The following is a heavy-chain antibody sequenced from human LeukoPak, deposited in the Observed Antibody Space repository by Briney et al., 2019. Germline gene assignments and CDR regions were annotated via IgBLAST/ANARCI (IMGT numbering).Heavy chain of an antibody. CDR1: GFTFSSYA. V-gene: IGHV3-23*01. D-gene: IGHD2-2*01. J-gene: IGHJ4*02. CDR3: AKAVVVPAAGSYFDY. Sequence: GGSLRLSCAASGFTFSSYAMSWVRQAPGKVVEWVSAIRGSGDSTYYADSVKGRFTISRDNSKNTLYLQMNSLRAEDTAVYYCAKAVVVPAAGSYFDYWGQGTLVTVSS. CDR2: IRGSGDST.